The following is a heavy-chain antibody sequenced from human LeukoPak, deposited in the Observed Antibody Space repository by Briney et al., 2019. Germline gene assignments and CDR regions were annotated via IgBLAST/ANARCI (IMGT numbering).Heavy chain of an antibody. Sequence: GGTLRLSCAASGFTFSSYAMSWVRQAPGKGREGVSAISGSGGSTYYADSVKGRFTIPRDNPKNTLYLQMNSRRAEDTSVYYCAKDQVGSYYAAFDIWGQGTMVTVSS. CDR3: AKDQVGSYYAAFDI. CDR2: ISGSGGST. V-gene: IGHV3-23*01. J-gene: IGHJ3*02. CDR1: GFTFSSYA. D-gene: IGHD1-26*01.